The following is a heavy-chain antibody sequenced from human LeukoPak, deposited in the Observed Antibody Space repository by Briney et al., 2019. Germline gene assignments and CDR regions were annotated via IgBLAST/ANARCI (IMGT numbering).Heavy chain of an antibody. CDR3: ARGDWEPSDY. Sequence: GGSLRLSCAASGFTFSNYWMTWVRQAPGKGLEWVANIKRDGSARNYVDSVKGRFTISRDNAKNSLYLRMNTLRVEDTAVYYCARGDWEPSDYWGQGTLVTVSS. J-gene: IGHJ4*02. CDR2: IKRDGSAR. CDR1: GFTFSNYW. V-gene: IGHV3-7*04. D-gene: IGHD1-14*01.